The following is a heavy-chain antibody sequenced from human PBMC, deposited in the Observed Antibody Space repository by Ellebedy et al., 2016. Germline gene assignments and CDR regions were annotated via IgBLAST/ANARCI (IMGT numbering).Heavy chain of an antibody. CDR2: IKEDGSNK. J-gene: IGHJ4*02. D-gene: IGHD3-10*01. CDR3: ATDLHPFTRGWGY. Sequence: GGSLRLSCAASGFTFSTYWMYWVRQAPGKGLEWVASIKEDGSNKHYVDSVKGRFTISRDNAKNSLYLQMNGLRVEDTAIYYCATDLHPFTRGWGYWGQGTPVTVSS. CDR1: GFTFSTYW. V-gene: IGHV3-7*01.